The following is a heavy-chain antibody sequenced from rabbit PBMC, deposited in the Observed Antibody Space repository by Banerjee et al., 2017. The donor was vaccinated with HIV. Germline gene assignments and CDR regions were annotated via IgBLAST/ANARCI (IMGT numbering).Heavy chain of an antibody. CDR2: IGTNSGTT. D-gene: IGHD1-1*01. J-gene: IGHJ4*01. CDR1: GFTISSSYW. Sequence: QEQLEESGGDLVKPEGSLTLTCTASGFTISSSYWICWVRQAPGKGLEWIGCIGTNSGTTYYASWAKGRFTISKPSSSTVDLKTTSLTAADTATYFCARRYASGSAYFNLWGPGTLVTVS. CDR3: ARRYASGSAYFNL. V-gene: IGHV1S45*01.